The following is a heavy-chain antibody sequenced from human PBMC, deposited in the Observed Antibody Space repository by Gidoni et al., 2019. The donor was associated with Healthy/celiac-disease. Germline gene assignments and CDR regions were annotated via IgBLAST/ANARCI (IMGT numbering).Heavy chain of an antibody. V-gene: IGHV4-59*01. CDR2: IYYSGST. CDR1: GGSISSYY. D-gene: IGHD6-6*01. J-gene: IGHJ4*02. CDR3: ARWGGSSSPFDY. Sequence: QVQLQESGPGLVKPSETLSLPCTVSGGSISSYYWSWIRQPPGKGLEWIGYIYYSGSTNYNPSLKSRVTISVDTSKNQFSLKLSSVTAADTAVYYCARWGGSSSPFDYWGQGTLVTVSS.